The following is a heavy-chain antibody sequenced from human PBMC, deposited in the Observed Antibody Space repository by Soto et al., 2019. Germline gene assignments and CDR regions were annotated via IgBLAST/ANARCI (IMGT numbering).Heavy chain of an antibody. CDR2: ISYDGSNK. Sequence: PGGSLRLSCAASGFTFSSYAMHWVRQAPGKGLEWVAVISYDGSNKYYADSVKGRFTISRDNSKNTLYLQMNSLRAEDTAVYYCAKVPYDFLTGYYKNYGMDFRGPGTMVTVSS. J-gene: IGHJ6*02. CDR1: GFTFSSYA. CDR3: AKVPYDFLTGYYKNYGMDF. D-gene: IGHD3-9*01. V-gene: IGHV3-30-3*01.